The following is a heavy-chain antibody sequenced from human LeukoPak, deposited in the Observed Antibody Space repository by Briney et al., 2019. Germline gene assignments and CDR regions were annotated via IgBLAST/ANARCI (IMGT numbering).Heavy chain of an antibody. Sequence: PSETLSLTCTVSGGSISSYYWSWIRQPPGKGLEWIGEINHSGSTNYNPSLKSRVTISVDTSKNQFSLKLSSVTAADTAVYYCARAMVKRRIITTYPPEFVRRYFDYWGQGTLVTVSS. V-gene: IGHV4-34*01. CDR3: ARAMVKRRIITTYPPEFVRRYFDY. CDR1: GGSISSYY. D-gene: IGHD5-18*01. J-gene: IGHJ4*02. CDR2: INHSGST.